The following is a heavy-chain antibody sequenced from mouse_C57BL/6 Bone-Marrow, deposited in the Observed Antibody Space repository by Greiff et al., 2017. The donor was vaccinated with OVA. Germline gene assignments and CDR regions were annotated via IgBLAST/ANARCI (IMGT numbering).Heavy chain of an antibody. V-gene: IGHV10-3*01. CDR3: VRAPGSSYKGLYAMDY. D-gene: IGHD1-1*01. Sequence: EVHLVESGGGLVQPKGSLKLSCAASGFTFNTYAMHWVRQAPGKGLEWVARIRSKSSNYATYYADSVKDRFTISRDDSQSMLYLQMNNLKAEDTAMYDCVRAPGSSYKGLYAMDYWGQGTSVTVSS. CDR2: IRSKSSNYAT. CDR1: GFTFNTYA. J-gene: IGHJ4*01.